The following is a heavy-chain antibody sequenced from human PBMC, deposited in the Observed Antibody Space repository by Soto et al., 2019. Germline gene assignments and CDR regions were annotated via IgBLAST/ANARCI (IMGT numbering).Heavy chain of an antibody. D-gene: IGHD6-13*01. Sequence: LRLSCTASGFTFSNYAMHWVRQAPGRGLEWVALISYDGSYQYYGDSVKGRFTISRDNSKNMFYLQMSSLTPDDTAVYFCTKDRTIASRFDSWGQGTLATVSS. CDR1: GFTFSNYA. CDR2: ISYDGSYQ. J-gene: IGHJ4*02. CDR3: TKDRTIASRFDS. V-gene: IGHV3-30*04.